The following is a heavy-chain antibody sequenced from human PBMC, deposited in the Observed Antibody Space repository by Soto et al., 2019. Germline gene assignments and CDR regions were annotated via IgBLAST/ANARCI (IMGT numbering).Heavy chain of an antibody. CDR1: GFTFSRYW. V-gene: IGHV3-7*01. D-gene: IGHD5-18*01. J-gene: IGHJ3*02. Sequence: GGSLRLSCAAAGFTFSRYWMNWVRQAPGKGLEWVANIKQDGTEKNYVDSVKGRFTISRDNARKSLYLQMVSLRAEDTAVYFCARGDTPMITGMDSFDIWGQGTMVTVSS. CDR3: ARGDTPMITGMDSFDI. CDR2: IKQDGTEK.